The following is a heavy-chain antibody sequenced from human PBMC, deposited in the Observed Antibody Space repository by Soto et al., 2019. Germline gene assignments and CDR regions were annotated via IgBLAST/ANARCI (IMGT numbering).Heavy chain of an antibody. V-gene: IGHV3-23*01. J-gene: IGHJ2*01. D-gene: IGHD3-3*01. CDR3: AKDAASGITAFDL. CDR1: GFTFSSYA. Sequence: EVQLLESGGGLVQPGGSLRLSCAASGFTFSSYAMSWVRQAPGKGLEWVSSISGSGGSTYYADSVKGRFTISRDNSKNTLYLQMNSLRAEDTALYYCAKDAASGITAFDLWGRGTLVTVSS. CDR2: ISGSGGST.